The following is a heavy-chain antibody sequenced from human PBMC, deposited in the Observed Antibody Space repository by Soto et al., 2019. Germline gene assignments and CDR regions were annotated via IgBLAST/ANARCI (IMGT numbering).Heavy chain of an antibody. J-gene: IGHJ3*02. D-gene: IGHD3-22*01. CDR2: IWPGDSDT. CDR3: ARLESTMILKGGDAFNI. Sequence: EVQLVQSGAEVKKPGESLKISCQGSGYSFTNFWIAWVRQMPGKGLEWMGIIWPGDSDTRYSPSFQGQVTISADKSISTAYLQWGSLKASDTAMYYCARLESTMILKGGDAFNIWGQGTMVTVSS. V-gene: IGHV5-51*01. CDR1: GYSFTNFW.